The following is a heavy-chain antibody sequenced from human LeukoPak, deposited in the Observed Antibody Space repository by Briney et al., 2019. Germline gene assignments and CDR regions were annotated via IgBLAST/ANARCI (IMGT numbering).Heavy chain of an antibody. CDR2: ISGSGGST. CDR1: GFTFSSYA. CDR3: AKLLIANTAMVLAN. D-gene: IGHD5-18*01. Sequence: GGSLRLSCAASGFTFSSYAMSWVRHAPGKGLEWVSAISGSGGSTYYADSVKGRFTISRDNSKNTLYLQMNSLRAEDTAVYYCAKLLIANTAMVLANWGQGTLVTVSS. V-gene: IGHV3-23*01. J-gene: IGHJ4*02.